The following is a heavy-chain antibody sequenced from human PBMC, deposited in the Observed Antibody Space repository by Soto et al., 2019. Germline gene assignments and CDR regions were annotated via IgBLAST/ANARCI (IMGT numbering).Heavy chain of an antibody. V-gene: IGHV1-18*01. CDR2: ISAYNGNT. CDR1: GYTFTSYG. J-gene: IGHJ3*02. Sequence: QVQLVQSGAEVKKPGASVKVSCKASGYTFTSYGISWVRQAPGQGLEWMGWISAYNGNTNYAQKLQGRVPMTTDTSTSTAYRERRSLRSDDTAVYYCERGAWFGELGNAFDIWGQGTMVTVSS. CDR3: ERGAWFGELGNAFDI. D-gene: IGHD3-10*01.